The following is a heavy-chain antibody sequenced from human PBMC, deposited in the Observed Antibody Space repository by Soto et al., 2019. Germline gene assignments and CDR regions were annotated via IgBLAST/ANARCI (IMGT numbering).Heavy chain of an antibody. CDR1: GFTFGYYA. D-gene: IGHD1-7*01. CDR3: TRPAHGNYDGPAY. CDR2: IRSKAYGGTT. V-gene: IGHV3-49*04. J-gene: IGHJ4*02. Sequence: SGGSLRLSCTASGFTFGYYAVGWVRQAPGKGLEWVGFIRSKAYGGTTEDAASVRGRFTISRDDSKNIAYLQMNSLKTEDTAVYHCTRPAHGNYDGPAYWGQGTLVTVSS.